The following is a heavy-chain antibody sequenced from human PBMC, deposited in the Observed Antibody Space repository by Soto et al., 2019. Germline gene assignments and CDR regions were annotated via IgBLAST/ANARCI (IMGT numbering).Heavy chain of an antibody. D-gene: IGHD1-1*01. CDR1: GYDFTTYG. CDR2: ISAHNGNT. Sequence: QVHLVQSGAEVKNPGASVKVSCKGSGYDFTTYGITWVRQAPGQGLEWMAWISAHNGNTNYAPNLQGRVTVTRDTSTSTADIELRSLRSDDTAVYYGARGRYGDYWGQGALVTVSS. V-gene: IGHV1-18*01. CDR3: ARGRYGDY. J-gene: IGHJ4*02.